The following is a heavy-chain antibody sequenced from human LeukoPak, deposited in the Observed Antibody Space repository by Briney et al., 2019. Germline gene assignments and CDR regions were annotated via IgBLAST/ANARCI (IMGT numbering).Heavy chain of an antibody. V-gene: IGHV3-7*01. Sequence: PGGSLRLSCAASGFTFSSYWMSWVRQAPGKGLEWVANIKQDGSEKYYVDSVKGRFTISRDNAKNSLYLQMNSLRAEDTAVYYCARGLRLDYYGSGKSMDVWGQGTTVTVSS. CDR3: ARGLRLDYYGSGKSMDV. CDR1: GFTFSSYW. D-gene: IGHD3-10*01. J-gene: IGHJ6*02. CDR2: IKQDGSEK.